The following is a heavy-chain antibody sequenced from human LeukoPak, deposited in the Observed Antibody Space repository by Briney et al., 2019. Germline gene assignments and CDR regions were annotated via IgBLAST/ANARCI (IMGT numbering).Heavy chain of an antibody. CDR2: ISWNSGSI. V-gene: IGHV3-9*01. J-gene: IGHJ4*02. CDR3: ASPGDGVYN. D-gene: IGHD7-27*01. Sequence: GGSLRLSCAASGFTFDDYAMHWVRQAPGKGLEWVSGISWNSGSIGYADSVKGRFTISRENAKNSLYLQMNSLRAGDTAVYYCASPGDGVYNWGQGTLVTVSS. CDR1: GFTFDDYA.